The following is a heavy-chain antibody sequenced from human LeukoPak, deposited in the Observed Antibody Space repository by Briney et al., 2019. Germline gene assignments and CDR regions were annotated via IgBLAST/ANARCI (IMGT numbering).Heavy chain of an antibody. D-gene: IGHD2-2*01. CDR2: TRNKANSYTT. CDR1: GFTFSDHY. Sequence: GGSLRLSCAASGFTFSDHYMDWVRQAPGKGLEWVGRTRNKANSYTTEYAASVKGRFTISRDDSKNSLYLQMNSLKTEDTAVYYCARGGYCSSTSCPKGADWFDPWGQGTLVTVSS. CDR3: ARGGYCSSTSCPKGADWFDP. J-gene: IGHJ5*02. V-gene: IGHV3-72*01.